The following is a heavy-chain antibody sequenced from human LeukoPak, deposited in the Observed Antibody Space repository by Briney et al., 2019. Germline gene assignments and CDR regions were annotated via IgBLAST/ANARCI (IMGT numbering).Heavy chain of an antibody. CDR1: GFTFSSYE. V-gene: IGHV3-48*03. D-gene: IGHD6-19*01. J-gene: IGHJ4*02. Sequence: GGSLRLSCAASGFTFSSYEMNWVRQAPGKGLEWVSYISSSGSTIYYADSVKGRFTISRDNAKNSLYLQMNSLRAEDTAVYYCARTSYSSGWYGVYWGQGTLVTVSS. CDR2: ISSSGSTI. CDR3: ARTSYSSGWYGVY.